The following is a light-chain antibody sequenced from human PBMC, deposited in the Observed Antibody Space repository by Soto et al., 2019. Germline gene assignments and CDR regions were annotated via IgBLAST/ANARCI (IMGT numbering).Light chain of an antibody. J-gene: IGKJ5*01. Sequence: IVLTQSPGTLSLSPGERVTLSCRASQSVTTRLAWYRHKPGQAPRLLMSGASSRASGVPVRFSGSGSGTDFTLTISRLEPEDFALYYCQQYGGSPITFGLGTRLEIK. CDR3: QQYGGSPIT. V-gene: IGKV3-20*01. CDR1: QSVTTR. CDR2: GAS.